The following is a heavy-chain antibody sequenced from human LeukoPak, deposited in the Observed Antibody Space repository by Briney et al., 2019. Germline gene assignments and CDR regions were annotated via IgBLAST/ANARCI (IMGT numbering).Heavy chain of an antibody. Sequence: SETLSLTCAVSGGSISSGGYSWSWIRQPPGKGLEWIGYIYYSGSTYYNPSLKSQVTISVDTSKNQFSLKLSSVTAADTAVYYCARGGLSLVARDDAFDIWGQGTMVTVSS. V-gene: IGHV4-30-4*07. D-gene: IGHD5-12*01. CDR1: GGSISSGGYS. CDR3: ARGGLSLVARDDAFDI. J-gene: IGHJ3*02. CDR2: IYYSGST.